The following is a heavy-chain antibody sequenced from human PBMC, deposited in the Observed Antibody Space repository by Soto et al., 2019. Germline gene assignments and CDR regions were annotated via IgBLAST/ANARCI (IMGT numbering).Heavy chain of an antibody. CDR3: ATLPRLDGMDV. V-gene: IGHV4-34*01. CDR2: INHSGST. Sequence: SETLSLTCAVYGGSFSGYYWSWIRQPPGKGLEWIGEINHSGSTNYNPSLKSRVTLSVDTSKNQFSLKLSSVTAADTAVYFCATLPRLDGMDVWGQGTTVTVSS. D-gene: IGHD6-25*01. CDR1: GGSFSGYY. J-gene: IGHJ6*02.